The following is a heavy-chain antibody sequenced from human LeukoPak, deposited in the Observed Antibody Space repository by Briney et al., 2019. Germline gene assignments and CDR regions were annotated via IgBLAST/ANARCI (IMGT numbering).Heavy chain of an antibody. CDR1: RFSFSSYG. D-gene: IGHD3-16*01. J-gene: IGHJ5*02. Sequence: GGSLRLSCAASRFSFSSYGMHWVRQAPGKGLDWVAFIHHDGSNKYYADSVRGRFTISRDNSKNTLYLQMNSLRAEDTAVYFCAKGDKMLTWRRTYNRFDPWGQGTLVTVSS. CDR3: AKGDKMLTWRRTYNRFDP. V-gene: IGHV3-30*02. CDR2: IHHDGSNK.